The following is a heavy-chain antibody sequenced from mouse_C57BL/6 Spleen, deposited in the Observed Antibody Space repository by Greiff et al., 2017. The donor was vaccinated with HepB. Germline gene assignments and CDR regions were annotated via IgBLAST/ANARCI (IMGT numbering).Heavy chain of an antibody. Sequence: QVQLKESGAELVKPGASVKISCKASGYAFSSYWMNWVKQRPGKGLEWIGQIYPGDGDTNYNGKFKGKATLTADKSSSTAYMQLSSLTSEDSAVYFCAIPYYYGSSHFDYWGQGTTLTVSS. V-gene: IGHV1-80*01. CDR3: AIPYYYGSSHFDY. CDR1: GYAFSSYW. CDR2: IYPGDGDT. D-gene: IGHD1-1*01. J-gene: IGHJ2*01.